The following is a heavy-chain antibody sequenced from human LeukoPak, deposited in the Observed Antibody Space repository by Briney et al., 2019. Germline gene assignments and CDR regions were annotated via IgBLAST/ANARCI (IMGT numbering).Heavy chain of an antibody. J-gene: IGHJ4*02. CDR1: GFTFSSYG. CDR2: IWYDGSNK. Sequence: GRSLRLSCAASGFTFSSYGMHWVRQAPGKGLEWVAVIWYDGSNKYYADSVKGRFTIPRDNSKNTLYLQMNSLRAEDTAVYYCARDAGYSYGYLFDYWGQGTLVTVSS. V-gene: IGHV3-33*01. D-gene: IGHD5-18*01. CDR3: ARDAGYSYGYLFDY.